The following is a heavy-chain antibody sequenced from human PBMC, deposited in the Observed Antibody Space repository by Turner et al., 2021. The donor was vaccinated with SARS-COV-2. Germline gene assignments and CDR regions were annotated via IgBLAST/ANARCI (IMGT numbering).Heavy chain of an antibody. CDR3: ARVGVGGSSWPKDFDY. CDR1: GGTFSTYA. D-gene: IGHD6-13*01. J-gene: IGHJ4*02. Sequence: QVQLVQSGAEVKKPGSSVKVSCKASGGTFSTYAISWVRQAPGQGLEWMGGIIPIFGTATYARKFQGRVTITADESTSTAYMELSSLRSEDTVVYYCARVGVGGSSWPKDFDYWGQGTLVTVS. CDR2: IIPIFGTA. V-gene: IGHV1-69*01.